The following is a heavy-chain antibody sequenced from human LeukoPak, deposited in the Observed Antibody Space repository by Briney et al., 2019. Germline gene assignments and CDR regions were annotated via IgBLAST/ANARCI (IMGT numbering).Heavy chain of an antibody. Sequence: GGSLRLSCEASGCTFNSYCMFWVRQAPGKGLDWVSYIRFDGSHKACADSVKGRFTISRDHSKNTVYLQMDSLRAEDTALYYCAKTSLSDGGGRDYDMDVGGKGTTVT. CDR3: AKTSLSDGGGRDYDMDV. D-gene: IGHD2-15*01. V-gene: IGHV3-30*02. CDR2: IRFDGSHK. J-gene: IGHJ6*03. CDR1: GCTFNSYC.